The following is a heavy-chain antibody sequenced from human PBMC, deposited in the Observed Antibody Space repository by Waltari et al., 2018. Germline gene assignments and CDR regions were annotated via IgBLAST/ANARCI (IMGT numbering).Heavy chain of an antibody. CDR3: AKDVAMGKSGFALDY. Sequence: DVEVVQSGGGLVQPGGSLRLYLSASGSNVRINWIHWVRQVPGKGLVWVARINSDGSSRSYTDSVKGRFTISRDNSKNTVYLQMDALRVEDTAVYYCAKDVAMGKSGFALDYWGQGALVTVSS. CDR1: GSNVRINW. V-gene: IGHV3-74*01. J-gene: IGHJ4*02. D-gene: IGHD3-3*01. CDR2: INSDGSSR.